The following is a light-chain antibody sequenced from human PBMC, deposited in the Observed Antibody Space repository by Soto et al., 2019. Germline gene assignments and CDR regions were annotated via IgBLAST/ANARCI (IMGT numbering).Light chain of an antibody. V-gene: IGKV1-5*01. J-gene: IGKJ1*01. CDR3: QQYNSYRT. Sequence: DIQMTQSPSSLSASVGARVTITCRASQSISSYLNWSQQKPGKAPNLLIHDASSLERGVPSRFSGSGSGTEFTLTISSLQPDDFATYYCQQYNSYRTLGQGTKVDIK. CDR2: DAS. CDR1: QSISSY.